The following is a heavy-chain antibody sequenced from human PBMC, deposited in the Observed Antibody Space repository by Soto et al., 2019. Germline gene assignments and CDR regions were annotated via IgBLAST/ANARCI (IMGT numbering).Heavy chain of an antibody. D-gene: IGHD6-6*01. V-gene: IGHV4-59*01. J-gene: IGHJ6*02. CDR1: GGSISSYY. CDR2: IYYSGST. CDR3: ARDTGSSSRYYYYGMDV. Sequence: QVQLQESGPGLVKPSETLSLTCTVSGGSISSYYWSWIRQPPGKGLEWIGYIYYSGSTNYNPSLKSRVTISVDTSKNQFSLKLSSVTAADTAVYYCARDTGSSSRYYYYGMDVWGQGTTVTVSS.